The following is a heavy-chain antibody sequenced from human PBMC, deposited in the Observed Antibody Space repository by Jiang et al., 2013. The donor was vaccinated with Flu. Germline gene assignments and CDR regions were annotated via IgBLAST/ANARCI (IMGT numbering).Heavy chain of an antibody. CDR3: ARHAEPGLIRDAFDI. D-gene: IGHD2/OR15-2a*01. J-gene: IGHJ3*02. CDR1: GYSFTSYW. CDR2: IYPGDSDT. Sequence: GAEVKKPGESLKISCKGSGYSFTSYWIGWVRQMPGKGLEWMGIIYPGDSDTRYSPSFQGQVTISADKSISTAYLQWSSLKASDTAMYYCARHAEPGLIRDAFDIWGQGTMVTVSS. V-gene: IGHV5-51*01.